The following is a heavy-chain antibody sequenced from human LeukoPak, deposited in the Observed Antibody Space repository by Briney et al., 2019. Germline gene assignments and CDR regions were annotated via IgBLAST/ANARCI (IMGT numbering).Heavy chain of an antibody. CDR3: ARGSSGWYPGPFDY. CDR1: GFTFSSYG. CDR2: IWYDGSNK. Sequence: PGRSLRLSCAASGFTFSSYGMHWVRQAPGKGLEWVAVIWYDGSNKYYADSVKGLFTISRDNSKNTLYLQMNSLRAEDTAVYYCARGSSGWYPGPFDYWGQGTLVTVSS. V-gene: IGHV3-33*01. D-gene: IGHD6-19*01. J-gene: IGHJ4*02.